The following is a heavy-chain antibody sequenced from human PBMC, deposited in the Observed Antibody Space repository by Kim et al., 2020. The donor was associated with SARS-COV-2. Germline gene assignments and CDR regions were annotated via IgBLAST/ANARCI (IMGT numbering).Heavy chain of an antibody. J-gene: IGHJ4*02. D-gene: IGHD1-1*01. Sequence: AAPMKGRLTTSRDDSKNTAFLQMNSLKTEDTAVYYCATGAGSNLGCPAYWGQGTLVTVSS. CDR3: ATGAGSNLGCPAY. V-gene: IGHV3-15*01.